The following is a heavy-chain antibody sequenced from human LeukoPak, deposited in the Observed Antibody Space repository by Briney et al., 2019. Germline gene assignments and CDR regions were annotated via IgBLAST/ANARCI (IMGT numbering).Heavy chain of an antibody. CDR3: ARDSGDNWNDVLGGY. Sequence: ASVKVSCKASGGTFSSYAISWVRQAPGQGLEWMGGIIPIFGTANYAQKFQGRVTITADESTSTAYMELSSLRSEDTAVYYCARDSGDNWNDVLGGYWGQGTLVTVSS. CDR1: GGTFSSYA. V-gene: IGHV1-69*13. D-gene: IGHD1-20*01. CDR2: IIPIFGTA. J-gene: IGHJ4*02.